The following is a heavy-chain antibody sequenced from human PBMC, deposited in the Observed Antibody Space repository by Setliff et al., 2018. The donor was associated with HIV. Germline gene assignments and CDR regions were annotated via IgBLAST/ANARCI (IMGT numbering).Heavy chain of an antibody. Sequence: VASVKVSCKTSGGTFSNYAISWVRQAPGQGLEWMGGIIPMFGTANYAQKFQGRVTITTDASTSTAYMELSSLRSEDTAVYYCARGSIAAPKHYYYMYVWGKGTTVTVSS. CDR1: GGTFSNYA. V-gene: IGHV1-69*05. J-gene: IGHJ6*03. CDR2: IIPMFGTA. D-gene: IGHD6-6*01. CDR3: ARGSIAAPKHYYYMYV.